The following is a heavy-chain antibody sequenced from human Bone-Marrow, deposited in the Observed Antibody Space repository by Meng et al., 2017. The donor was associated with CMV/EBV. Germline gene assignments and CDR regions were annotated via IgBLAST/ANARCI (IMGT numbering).Heavy chain of an antibody. J-gene: IGHJ4*01. V-gene: IGHV4-59*01. Sequence: GSLRLSCTVSGGSISSYYWSWIRQPPGKGLEWIGYIYYSGSTNYNPSPKSRVTISVDTSKHQFSLKLSSVTAADTAVYYCARVMWYFSSWSGYLDFWGQGTRVTVSS. CDR2: IYYSGST. CDR1: GGSISSYY. D-gene: IGHD6-13*01. CDR3: ARVMWYFSSWSGYLDF.